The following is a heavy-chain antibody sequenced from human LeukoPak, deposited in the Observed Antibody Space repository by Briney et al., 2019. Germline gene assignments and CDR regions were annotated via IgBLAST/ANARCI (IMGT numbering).Heavy chain of an antibody. V-gene: IGHV3-30*02. CDR3: AIQEEAVWPEPLDY. J-gene: IGHJ4*02. D-gene: IGHD1-14*01. CDR1: GFTFSSYG. CDR2: IRYDGSNK. Sequence: PGGSLRLSCAASGFTFSSYGMHWVRQAPGKGLEWVAFIRYDGSNKYYADSVKGRFTVSRDNAKNSLYLQMNSLRAEDTAVYYCAIQEEAVWPEPLDYWGQGTLVTVSS.